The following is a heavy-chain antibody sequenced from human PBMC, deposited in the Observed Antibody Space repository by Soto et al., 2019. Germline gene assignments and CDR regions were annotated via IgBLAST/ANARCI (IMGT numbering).Heavy chain of an antibody. J-gene: IGHJ6*02. V-gene: IGHV2-70*01. CDR3: ARMVMGYPPYYYYYGMDF. Sequence: SGPTLVNPTQTLTLTCTFSGFSLSTSGMCVSWIRQPPGKALEWLALIDWDDDKYYSTSLKTRLTISKDTSKNQVVLTMTNMDPVDTATYYCARMVMGYPPYYYYYGMDFWGQGTTVTVAS. CDR2: IDWDDDK. D-gene: IGHD3-16*01. CDR1: GFSLSTSGMC.